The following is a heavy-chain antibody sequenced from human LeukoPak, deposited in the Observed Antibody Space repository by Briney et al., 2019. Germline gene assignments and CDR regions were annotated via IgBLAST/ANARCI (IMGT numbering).Heavy chain of an antibody. Sequence: PGGSLRLSCAASGFTFSAYNMNWVRQSPGQGLKWVSSITSGSSHIYYAESVKGRFTISRDNAKSSLYLQMDSLRAEDTAVYYCACGRAAAPARVLRFLEWLGDDAFDICGQGTMVTVSS. CDR1: GFTFSAYN. CDR3: ACGRAAAPARVLRFLEWLGDDAFDI. J-gene: IGHJ3*02. V-gene: IGHV3-21*01. CDR2: ITSGSSHI. D-gene: IGHD3-3*01.